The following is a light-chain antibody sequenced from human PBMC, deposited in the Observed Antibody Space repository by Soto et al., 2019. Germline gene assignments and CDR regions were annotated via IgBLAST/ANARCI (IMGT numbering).Light chain of an antibody. CDR3: QQYGTSEIT. V-gene: IGKV3-15*01. Sequence: EVVMTQSPATLSVSPGERATLSCRASETVATNLAWYQQKPGQAPRLLISGASTRAAGISDRFRGSGSGTEFTITISRLETEDFEVFYCQQYGTSEITFGKRTRLKI. CDR2: GAS. J-gene: IGKJ5*01. CDR1: ETVATN.